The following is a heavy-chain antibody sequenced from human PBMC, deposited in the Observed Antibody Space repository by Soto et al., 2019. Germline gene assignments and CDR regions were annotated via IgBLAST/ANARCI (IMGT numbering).Heavy chain of an antibody. CDR2: ISGSGGST. J-gene: IGHJ5*02. V-gene: IGHV3-23*01. Sequence: GGSLRLSCAASGFTFSSYAMSWVRQAPGKGLEWVSAISGSGGSTYYADSVKGRFTISRDNSKNTLYLQMNSLRAEDTAVYYCGKVKSCLVVPAWLGPWGQGTLVTVSS. CDR1: GFTFSSYA. D-gene: IGHD2-2*01. CDR3: GKVKSCLVVPAWLGP.